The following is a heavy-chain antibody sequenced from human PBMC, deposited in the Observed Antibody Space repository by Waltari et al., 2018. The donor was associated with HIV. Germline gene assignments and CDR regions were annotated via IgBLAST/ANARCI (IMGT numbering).Heavy chain of an antibody. D-gene: IGHD3-3*01. CDR2: VDYSGDT. V-gene: IGHV4-34*02. Sequence: VQLQQWGTGRLMPSETLSLTCAVHGGSFHGYYWTWIRQSPGNGLEWIGEVDYSGDTNYNPSLKSRLTISVDTSKNQFSLKLTSMTTADTGLYYCARGPHTSIFGVVKYFQPWGQGTLVTVSS. J-gene: IGHJ1*01. CDR3: ARGPHTSIFGVVKYFQP. CDR1: GGSFHGYY.